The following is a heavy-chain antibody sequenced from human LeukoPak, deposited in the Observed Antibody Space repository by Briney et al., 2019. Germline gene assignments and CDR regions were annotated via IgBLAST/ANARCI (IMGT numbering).Heavy chain of an antibody. V-gene: IGHV3-21*01. Sequence: GGSLRLSCAASGFTFSSYSMNWVRQAPGKGLEWVSSISSSSSYIYYADSVKGRFTISRDNAKNSLYLQMNSLRAEDTAVYYCARDPSSSSWYRYYYYYMDVWGKGTTVTVSS. CDR1: GFTFSSYS. J-gene: IGHJ6*03. CDR3: ARDPSSSSWYRYYYYYMDV. CDR2: ISSSSSYI. D-gene: IGHD6-13*01.